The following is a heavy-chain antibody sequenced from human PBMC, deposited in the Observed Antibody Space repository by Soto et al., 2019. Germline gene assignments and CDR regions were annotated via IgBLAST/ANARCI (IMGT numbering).Heavy chain of an antibody. J-gene: IGHJ4*02. D-gene: IGHD6-19*01. CDR3: AHRQLAVAAVSYYFGY. V-gene: IGHV2-5*01. Sequence: QITLKESGPTLVKPTQTLTLTCTFSGFSLSTSGVGVGWIRQPPGKALEWLALIFWNDDKRYSPSLKSRLAITKDTSKNQVVLTMTNMDPVDTATSYCAHRQLAVAAVSYYFGYWGQGALVTVSS. CDR1: GFSLSTSGVG. CDR2: IFWNDDK.